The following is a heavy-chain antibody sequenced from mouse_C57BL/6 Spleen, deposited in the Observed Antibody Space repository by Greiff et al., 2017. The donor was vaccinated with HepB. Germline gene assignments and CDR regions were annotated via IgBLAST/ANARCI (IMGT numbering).Heavy chain of an antibody. Sequence: EVQLQQSGPELVKPGASVKIPCKASGYTFTDYNMDWVKQSHGKSLEWIGDINPNNGGTIYNQKFKGKATLTVDKSSSTAYMELRRLTSEDTAVYYCARSITTVVATEPFAYWGQGTLVTVSA. J-gene: IGHJ3*01. V-gene: IGHV1-18*01. CDR3: ARSITTVVATEPFAY. CDR2: INPNNGGT. D-gene: IGHD1-1*01. CDR1: GYTFTDYN.